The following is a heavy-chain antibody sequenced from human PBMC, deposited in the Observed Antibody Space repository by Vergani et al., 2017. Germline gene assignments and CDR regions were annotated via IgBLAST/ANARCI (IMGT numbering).Heavy chain of an antibody. CDR2: ISNDGSKK. D-gene: IGHD3-10*01. J-gene: IGHJ6*03. Sequence: QVQLAESGGGRVQPGRSLRLSCAASGFRFSSHAIHWVRQAPGKGLEWVPVISNDGSKKYYADSVKGRFTISRDNSKKTLVLQMNSLKTQDTAVYYCAKAGSVTSESLQYNFYMDVWGKGTTVTVS. CDR3: AKAGSVTSESLQYNFYMDV. CDR1: GFRFSSHA. V-gene: IGHV3-30*18.